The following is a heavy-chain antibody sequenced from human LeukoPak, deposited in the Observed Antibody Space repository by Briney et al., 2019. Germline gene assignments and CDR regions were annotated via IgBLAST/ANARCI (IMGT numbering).Heavy chain of an antibody. Sequence: SETLSLTCAVPGGSISSSNWWSWVRQPPGKGLEWIGEIYHSGSTNYNPSLKSRVTISVDKSKNQFSLKLSSVTAADTAVYYCARDRRAAHHYYYYYYMDVWGKGTTVTVSS. CDR1: GGSISSSNW. V-gene: IGHV4-4*02. D-gene: IGHD6-13*01. CDR3: ARDRRAAHHYYYYYYMDV. CDR2: IYHSGST. J-gene: IGHJ6*03.